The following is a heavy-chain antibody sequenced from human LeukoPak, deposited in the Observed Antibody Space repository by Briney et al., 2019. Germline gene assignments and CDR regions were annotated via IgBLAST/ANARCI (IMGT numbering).Heavy chain of an antibody. CDR1: GYSFTSYW. CDR2: IYPGDSDT. J-gene: IGHJ4*02. D-gene: IGHD2-15*01. Sequence: EESLNVSCKASGYSFTSYWIGWVRQMPGKGLEWMGIIYPGDSDTRYSPSFQGQVTISADKSINTAYLQWNSLKASDTAMYYCARFVGACSGGSCYSDYWGQGTLVTVSS. V-gene: IGHV5-51*01. CDR3: ARFVGACSGGSCYSDY.